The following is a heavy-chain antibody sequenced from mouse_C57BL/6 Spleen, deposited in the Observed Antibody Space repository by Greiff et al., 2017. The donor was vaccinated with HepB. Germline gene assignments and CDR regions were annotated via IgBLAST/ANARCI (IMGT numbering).Heavy chain of an antibody. Sequence: VQLQQPGAELVMPGASVKLSCKASGYTFTSYWMHWVKQRPGQGLEWIGEIDPSDSYTNYNQKFKGKSTLTVDKSSSTAYMQRSSLTSEDSAVYYCARGGDYWGQGTTLTVSS. CDR3: ARGGDY. CDR2: IDPSDSYT. J-gene: IGHJ2*01. CDR1: GYTFTSYW. V-gene: IGHV1-69*01.